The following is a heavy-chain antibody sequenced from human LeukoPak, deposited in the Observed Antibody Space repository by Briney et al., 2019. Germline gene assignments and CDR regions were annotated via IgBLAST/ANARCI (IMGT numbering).Heavy chain of an antibody. J-gene: IGHJ6*03. CDR1: GFTFDDYA. Sequence: PGGSLRLSCAASGFTFDDYAMHWVRQAPGKGLEWVSLISWDGGSTYYADSVKGRFTISRDNSKNSLYLQMNSLRAEDTALNYCATANPNYYYYMDVWGKGTTVTVSS. V-gene: IGHV3-43D*03. CDR3: ATANPNYYYYMDV. D-gene: IGHD4/OR15-4a*01. CDR2: ISWDGGST.